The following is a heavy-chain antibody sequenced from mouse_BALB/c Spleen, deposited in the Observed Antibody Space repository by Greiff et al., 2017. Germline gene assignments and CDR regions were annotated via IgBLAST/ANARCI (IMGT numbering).Heavy chain of an antibody. J-gene: IGHJ2*01. Sequence: LQQSGPEVVRPGVSVKISCKASGYTFTSYWMHWVKQRHGQGLEWIGNIYPGSGSTNYDEKFKSKGTLTVDTSSSTAYMHLSSLTSEDSAVYYCTRSADYWGQGTTLTVSS. CDR2: IYPGSGST. CDR1: GYTFTSYW. CDR3: TRSADY. V-gene: IGHV1S22*01.